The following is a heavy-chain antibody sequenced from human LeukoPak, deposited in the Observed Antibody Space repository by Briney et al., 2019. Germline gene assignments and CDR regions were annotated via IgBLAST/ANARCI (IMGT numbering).Heavy chain of an antibody. CDR3: ARDNRATVVTSGLRYYYYGMDV. Sequence: SQTLSLTCTVSGGSISSGGYYWSWIRQHPGKGLEWIGYIYYSGSTYYNPSLKSRVTISVDTSKNQFSLKLSSMTAADTAVYYCARDNRATVVTSGLRYYYYGMDVWGQGTTVTVSS. V-gene: IGHV4-31*03. J-gene: IGHJ6*02. CDR1: GGSISSGGYY. D-gene: IGHD4-23*01. CDR2: IYYSGST.